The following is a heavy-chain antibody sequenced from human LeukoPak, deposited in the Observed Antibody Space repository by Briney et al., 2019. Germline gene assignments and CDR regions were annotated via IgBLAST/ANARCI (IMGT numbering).Heavy chain of an antibody. CDR3: ARVGYSGRVGPPYY. CDR1: GYTFTSYY. Sequence: ASVKVSCKASGYTFTSYYMHWVRQAPGQGLEWMGIINPSGGSTSYAQKFQGRVTMTTDTSTSTAYMELRSLRSDDTAVYYCARVGYSGRVGPPYYWGQGTLVTVSS. CDR2: INPSGGST. J-gene: IGHJ4*02. D-gene: IGHD1-26*01. V-gene: IGHV1-46*01.